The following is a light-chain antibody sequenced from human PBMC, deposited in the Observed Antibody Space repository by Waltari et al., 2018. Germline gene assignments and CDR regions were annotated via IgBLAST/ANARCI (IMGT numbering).Light chain of an antibody. CDR3: SLYMGSGIWV. CDR2: KGN. CDR1: PGSLSTTSY. J-gene: IGLJ3*02. Sequence: QTVVTQEPSLSVSPGGTVTLTCVLNPGSLSTTSYATWYQQTPGQAPRTLVYKGNSRSSGVPDRFSGSILGNKAALTITGTQAQDESDYYCSLYMGSGIWVFGGGTKLTVL. V-gene: IGLV8-61*01.